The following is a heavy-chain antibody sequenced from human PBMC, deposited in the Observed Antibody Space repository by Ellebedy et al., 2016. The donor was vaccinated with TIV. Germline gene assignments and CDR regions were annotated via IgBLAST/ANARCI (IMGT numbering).Heavy chain of an antibody. CDR2: VNGGGLVI. CDR3: ASSRYHYYVGNTIFAY. V-gene: IGHV3-23*01. J-gene: IGHJ4*02. CDR1: GFTFSSYA. D-gene: IGHD3-10*01. Sequence: GESLKISCTASGFTFSSYAMSWVRQAPGKGLEWVAGVNGGGLVIAYADSVKGRFTISRDNSKNTLDLQMNSLRAEDMAVYYCASSRYHYYVGNTIFAYWGQGTLVTVSS.